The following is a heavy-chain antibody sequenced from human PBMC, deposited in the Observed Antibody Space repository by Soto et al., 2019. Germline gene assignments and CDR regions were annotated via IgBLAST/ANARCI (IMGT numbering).Heavy chain of an antibody. V-gene: IGHV3-11*01. CDR3: ARDLGYSDSSGYFDY. Sequence: QVQLVESGGGLVKPGGSLRLSCAASGFTFSDYYMSWIRQAPGKGLEWVSYISSSGDITYYADSVKGRVTISRDNAKNSLYLQMHNLRAEDTAVYYCARDLGYSDSSGYFDYWGQGTLITVSS. CDR2: ISSSGDIT. D-gene: IGHD3-22*01. CDR1: GFTFSDYY. J-gene: IGHJ4*02.